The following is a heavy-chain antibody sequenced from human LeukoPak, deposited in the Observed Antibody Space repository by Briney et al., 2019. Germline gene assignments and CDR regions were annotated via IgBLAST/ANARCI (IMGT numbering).Heavy chain of an antibody. CDR1: GFTFSTYG. D-gene: IGHD3-10*01. Sequence: PGGSLRLSCAASGFTFSTYGVHWVRQAPGKGLEWVAFIRYDGSNKYYTDSVKGRFTISRDNSKNTPYLQMNSLRAEDTAVYYCTKGGLIVNWFDPWGQGTLVTVSS. CDR3: TKGGLIVNWFDP. CDR2: IRYDGSNK. V-gene: IGHV3-30*02. J-gene: IGHJ5*02.